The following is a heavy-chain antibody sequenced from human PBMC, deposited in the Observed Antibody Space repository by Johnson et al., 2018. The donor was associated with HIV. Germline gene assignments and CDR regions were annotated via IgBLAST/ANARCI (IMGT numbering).Heavy chain of an antibody. CDR1: GFTFSSYA. CDR3: ARLPSGYNRDAFNI. CDR2: VSYNEDKK. J-gene: IGHJ3*02. V-gene: IGHV3-30*04. Sequence: QVQLVESGGGVVQPGRSLRLSCAASGFTFSSYAMHWVRQAPGKGLEWMAIVSYNEDKKYYADSVKGRFTISRDNSKNTLYLQMNSLRVEDTAIYYCARLPSGYNRDAFNIWGQGTMVTVS. D-gene: IGHD5-18*01.